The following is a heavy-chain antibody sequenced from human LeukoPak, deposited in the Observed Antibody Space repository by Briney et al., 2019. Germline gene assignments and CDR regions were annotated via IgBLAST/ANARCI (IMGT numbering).Heavy chain of an antibody. J-gene: IGHJ3*02. D-gene: IGHD1-1*01. Sequence: GGSLRLSCAASGFTFSSYWMHWVRQAPGKGLVWVSRISSDGRSTSHADSVKGRFTISRDNAKNTLYLQMNSLRAEDTAVYYCTRERLERHDAFDMWGQGAVVTVSS. CDR2: ISSDGRST. V-gene: IGHV3-74*01. CDR3: TRERLERHDAFDM. CDR1: GFTFSSYW.